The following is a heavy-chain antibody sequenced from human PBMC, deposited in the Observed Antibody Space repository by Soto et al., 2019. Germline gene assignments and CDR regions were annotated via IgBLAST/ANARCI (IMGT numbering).Heavy chain of an antibody. Sequence: QVQLVQSGAEVKKPGSSVKVSCKASGGTFSSYAISWVRQAPGQGLEWMGGIIPIFGTADYAQKFQGRVTITADESTSTAYMELSSLRSEDTAVYYCARHDDSSAYYDYGMDVWGQGTTVTVSS. D-gene: IGHD3-22*01. CDR1: GGTFSSYA. CDR3: ARHDDSSAYYDYGMDV. V-gene: IGHV1-69*12. CDR2: IIPIFGTA. J-gene: IGHJ6*02.